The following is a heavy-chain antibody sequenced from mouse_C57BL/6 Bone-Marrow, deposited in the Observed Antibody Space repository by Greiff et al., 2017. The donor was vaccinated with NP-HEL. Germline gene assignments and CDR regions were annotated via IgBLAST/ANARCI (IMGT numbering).Heavy chain of an antibody. J-gene: IGHJ4*01. CDR2: IDPENGDT. Sequence: EVKVMESGAELVRPGASVKLSCTASGFNIKDDYMHWVKQRPEQGLEWIGWIDPENGDTEYASKFQGKATITADTSSNTAYLQLSSLTSEDTAVYYCTCLCRRGFYAMDYWGQGTSVTVSS. V-gene: IGHV14-4*01. CDR3: TCLCRRGFYAMDY. CDR1: GFNIKDDY. D-gene: IGHD2-3*01.